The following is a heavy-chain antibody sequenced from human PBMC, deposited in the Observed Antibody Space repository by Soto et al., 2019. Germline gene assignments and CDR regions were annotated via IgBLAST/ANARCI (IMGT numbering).Heavy chain of an antibody. V-gene: IGHV2-5*01. D-gene: IGHD2-21*01. CDR2: IYWNDDK. CDR3: ARCLGGGNSCYFND. J-gene: IGHJ4*02. Sequence: VSGPTLVNPTQTLTLTCTFSGFSLSTTAVGVGWIRQPPGKALEWLALIYWNDDKRCRPSLNSRLTIAKDTSKNQVVLTLANVDPVDTASYYCARCLGGGNSCYFNDWGQGALVTVSS. CDR1: GFSLSTTAVG.